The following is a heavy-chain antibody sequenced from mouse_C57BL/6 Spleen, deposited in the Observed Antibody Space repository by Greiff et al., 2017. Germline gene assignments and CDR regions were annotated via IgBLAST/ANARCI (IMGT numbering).Heavy chain of an antibody. Sequence: QVQLKESGAELVRPGTSVKVSCKASGYAFTNYLIEWVKQRPGQGLEWIGVINPGSGGTNYNEKFKGKATLTADKSSSTAYMQLNSLTSDDSAVYFCARGGYGGYPFAYWGQGTLVTVSA. CDR1: GYAFTNYL. J-gene: IGHJ3*01. D-gene: IGHD2-3*01. CDR3: ARGGYGGYPFAY. CDR2: INPGSGGT. V-gene: IGHV1-54*01.